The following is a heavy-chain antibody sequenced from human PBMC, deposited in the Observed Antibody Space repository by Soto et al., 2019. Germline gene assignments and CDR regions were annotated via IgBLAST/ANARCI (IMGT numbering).Heavy chain of an antibody. CDR1: GYTFTSYD. CDR3: VRIPPHPSQYVRDDYFDS. V-gene: IGHV1-18*01. D-gene: IGHD2-8*01. Sequence: QVHLVQSGAEVKKPGASVRVSCKASGYTFTSYDISWVRRAPGQGLEWMGWITTNNGKTDYPLKFQGRVTMTTDTSTSTAYMELGSLGSDDTAIYYCVRIPPHPSQYVRDDYFDSWGQETLVTVSS. CDR2: ITTNNGKT. J-gene: IGHJ4*02.